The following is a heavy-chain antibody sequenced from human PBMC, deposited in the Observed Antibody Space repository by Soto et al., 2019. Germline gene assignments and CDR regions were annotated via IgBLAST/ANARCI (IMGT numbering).Heavy chain of an antibody. V-gene: IGHV3-23*01. CDR2: IDGSGGIT. Sequence: LRLSCAASGFTFGTTDMSWVRQAPGEGLEWVSTIDGSGGITYYADSVKGRFTISRDNSRNTVYLQMNSLRGDDTALYYCVKNSGWFNTWGQGALVTVSA. CDR3: VKNSGWFNT. CDR1: GFTFGTTD. D-gene: IGHD3-10*01. J-gene: IGHJ5*02.